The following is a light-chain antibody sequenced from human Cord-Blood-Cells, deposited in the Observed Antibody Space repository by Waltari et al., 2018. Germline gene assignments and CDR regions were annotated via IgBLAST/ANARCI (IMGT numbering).Light chain of an antibody. J-gene: IGLJ2*01. CDR2: EVS. CDR1: SSDVGGYNH. Sequence: QSALTQPASVSGSPGQSITISCPGTSSDVGGYNHVSWYQQHPGKAPKLMIYEVSNRPSGVSNRFSGSKSGNTASLTISGLQAEDEADYYCSSYTSSSTYVVFGGGTKLTVL. V-gene: IGLV2-14*01. CDR3: SSYTSSSTYVV.